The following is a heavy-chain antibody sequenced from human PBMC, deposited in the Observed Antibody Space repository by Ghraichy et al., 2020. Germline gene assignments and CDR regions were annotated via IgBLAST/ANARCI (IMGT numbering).Heavy chain of an antibody. D-gene: IGHD3-10*01. CDR3: VAGIWFGDGDF. Sequence: GESLNISCAASGFTFSNAWMSWVRQAPGKGLVWIGRIKSKTDGGTTDYAAHVKGRFTISRDDSKNTLFMQMTSLKTEDTAVYYCVAGIWFGDGDFWGQGNMVTVSS. V-gene: IGHV3-15*01. CDR2: IKSKTDGGTT. CDR1: GFTFSNAW. J-gene: IGHJ4*02.